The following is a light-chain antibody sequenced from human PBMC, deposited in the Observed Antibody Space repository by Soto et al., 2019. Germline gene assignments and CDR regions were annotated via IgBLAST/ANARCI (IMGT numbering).Light chain of an antibody. J-gene: IGKJ2*01. CDR3: QQYGSSPGT. CDR2: GAS. Sequence: EIVLTQSPGTLSLSPGERATLSCRASHSVSSSYLAWYQQKPGQAPRLLIYGASSRATGIPDRFSGSGSGTDLTLTISRLEPEDSAVYYCQQYGSSPGTFGQGTKLEIK. V-gene: IGKV3-20*01. CDR1: HSVSSSY.